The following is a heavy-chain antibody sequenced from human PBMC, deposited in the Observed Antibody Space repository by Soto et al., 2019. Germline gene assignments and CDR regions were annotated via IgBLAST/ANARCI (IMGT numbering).Heavy chain of an antibody. V-gene: IGHV4-34*01. CDR3: ARGQRPYY. CDR2: INHSGST. CDR1: GGSFSGYY. Sequence: SETLSLTCAVYGGSFSGYYWSWIRQPPGKGLEWIGEINHSGSTNYNPSLKSRVTISVDTSKNQFSLKLSSVTAADTAVYYCARGQRPYYWGQGTLVTVSS. J-gene: IGHJ4*02. D-gene: IGHD1-1*01.